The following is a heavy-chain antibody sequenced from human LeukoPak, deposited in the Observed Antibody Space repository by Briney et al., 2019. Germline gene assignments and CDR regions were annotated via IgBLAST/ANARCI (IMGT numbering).Heavy chain of an antibody. CDR3: ARGGALTSFDS. J-gene: IGHJ4*02. CDR1: GYTFTGFF. CDR2: INPNIGDA. D-gene: IGHD1-26*01. Sequence: VASVKVSCKASGYTFTGFFMHWVRQAPGQGLEWMGWINPNIGDAYYAQKFQGRVTMTRDRSINTAYMELSRLTSDDTAVYYCARGGALTSFDSWGQGTLITVSS. V-gene: IGHV1-2*02.